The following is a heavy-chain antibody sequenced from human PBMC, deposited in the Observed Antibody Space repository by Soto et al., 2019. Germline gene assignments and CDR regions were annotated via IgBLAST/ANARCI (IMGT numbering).Heavy chain of an antibody. CDR2: IWYDGSNK. CDR1: GFTFSSYG. Sequence: QVQLVESGGGVVQPGRSLRLSCAASGFTFSSYGMHWVRQAPGKGLEWVAVIWYDGSNKYYADSVKGRFTISRDNSKNTLYLQMNSLRAEDTAVYYCARAQDIVVVPAVPPYYYYMDVWGKGTTVTVSS. CDR3: ARAQDIVVVPAVPPYYYYMDV. D-gene: IGHD2-2*01. J-gene: IGHJ6*03. V-gene: IGHV3-33*01.